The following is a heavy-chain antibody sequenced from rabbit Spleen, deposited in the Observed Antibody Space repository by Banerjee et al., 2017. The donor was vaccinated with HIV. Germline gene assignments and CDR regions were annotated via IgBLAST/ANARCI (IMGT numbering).Heavy chain of an antibody. D-gene: IGHD5-1*01. CDR2: IDTNDGDT. V-gene: IGHV1S40*01. J-gene: IGHJ6*01. CDR1: GFSLFIYW. CDR3: ARGGVDTAAYGSYGDL. Sequence: QSLEESGGGLVKPGGTLTLTCKASGFSLFIYWICWVRQAPGKGLEWIACIDTNDGDTDYANWPKGRFTISKTSSTTVTLQMTSLTAADTATYFCARGGVDTAAYGSYGDLWGPGTLVTVS.